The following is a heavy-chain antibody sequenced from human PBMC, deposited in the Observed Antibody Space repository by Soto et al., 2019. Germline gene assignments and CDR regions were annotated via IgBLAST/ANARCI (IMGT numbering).Heavy chain of an antibody. D-gene: IGHD2-2*01. Sequence: EVQLLESGGGFVQPGGSLRLSCAASGFTFTNYAMSWVRQAPGKGLEWVSTISGSGSDTHYADSVKGRFTISRDNSKDTLYLHMSSLRAEDSAIYYCASRKLVGCSSTTCYAPFDYWGQGTLVTVPS. CDR3: ASRKLVGCSSTTCYAPFDY. CDR1: GFTFTNYA. V-gene: IGHV3-23*01. J-gene: IGHJ4*02. CDR2: ISGSGSDT.